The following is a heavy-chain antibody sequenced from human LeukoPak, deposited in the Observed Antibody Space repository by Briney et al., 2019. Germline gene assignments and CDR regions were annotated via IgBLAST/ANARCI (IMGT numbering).Heavy chain of an antibody. CDR2: IIPIFGTA. Sequence: SVKVSCKASGGTFSSYAISWVRQAPGQGLEWMGGIIPIFGTANYAQKFQGRVTITADESTSTAYMELSSLRSEDTAVYYCAASPDYYDSSGYSYYFDYWAREPWSPSPQ. CDR1: GGTFSSYA. D-gene: IGHD3-22*01. CDR3: AASPDYYDSSGYSYYFDY. V-gene: IGHV1-69*13. J-gene: IGHJ4*02.